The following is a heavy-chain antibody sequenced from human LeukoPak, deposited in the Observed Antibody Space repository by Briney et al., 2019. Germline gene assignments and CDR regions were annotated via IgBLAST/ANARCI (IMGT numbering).Heavy chain of an antibody. J-gene: IGHJ6*04. V-gene: IGHV1-69*06. D-gene: IGHD2-2*01. CDR1: GGTFSSYA. CDR3: ARGPDIVVVPAAIGNYYGMDV. CDR2: IIPIFGTA. Sequence: SVKVSCKASGGTFSSYAISWVRQAPGQGLEWMGWIIPIFGTANYAQKFQGRVTITADKSTSTAYMELSSLRSEDTAVYYCARGPDIVVVPAAIGNYYGMDVWGKGTTVTASS.